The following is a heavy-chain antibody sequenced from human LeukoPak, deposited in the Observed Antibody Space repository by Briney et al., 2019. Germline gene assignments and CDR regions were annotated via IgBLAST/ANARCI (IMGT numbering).Heavy chain of an antibody. CDR2: INTDGTFT. D-gene: IGHD1-26*01. CDR3: AREAKVGGALQY. J-gene: IGHJ4*02. CDR1: GFTFSDYW. V-gene: IGHV3-74*01. Sequence: PGGSLRLSCETSGFTFSDYWMHWVRQAPGKGLEWVSRINTDGTFTRYPDSVQGRFTISRGTAKNTLLLQMNSLRAEDTAVYYCAREAKVGGALQYWGQGTLVTVSS.